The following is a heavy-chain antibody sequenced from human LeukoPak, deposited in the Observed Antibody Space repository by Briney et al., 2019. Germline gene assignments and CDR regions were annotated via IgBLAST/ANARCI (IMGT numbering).Heavy chain of an antibody. CDR3: ARDANLYYYDSSGYYWSYFDY. J-gene: IGHJ4*02. Sequence: SVTLSLTCTVSGGPISRYYRRWLPQSPGKGVEWIGYIYYSGSINYNPSHKSRVTISVDTSKNQFSLKLSSVTAADTAVYYCARDANLYYYDSSGYYWSYFDYWGQGTLVTVSS. CDR2: IYYSGSI. D-gene: IGHD3-22*01. V-gene: IGHV4-59*01. CDR1: GGPISRYY.